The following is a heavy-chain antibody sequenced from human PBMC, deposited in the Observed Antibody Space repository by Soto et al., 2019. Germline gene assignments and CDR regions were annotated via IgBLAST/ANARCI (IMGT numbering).Heavy chain of an antibody. Sequence: KSSETLSLTCAVYGGSFSGYYWSWIRQPPGKGLEWIGEINHSGSTNYNPSLKSRVTISVDTSKNQFSLKLSSVTAADTAVYYCARRRIRYYDSSGPWYFDLWGRGTLVTVSS. D-gene: IGHD3-22*01. V-gene: IGHV4-34*01. CDR3: ARRRIRYYDSSGPWYFDL. CDR2: INHSGST. CDR1: GGSFSGYY. J-gene: IGHJ2*01.